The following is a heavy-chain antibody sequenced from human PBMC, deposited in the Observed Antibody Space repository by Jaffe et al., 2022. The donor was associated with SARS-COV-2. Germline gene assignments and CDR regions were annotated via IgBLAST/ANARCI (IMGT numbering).Heavy chain of an antibody. Sequence: EVQLVESGGGLVQPGGSLRLSCAASGFTFSSYAMSWVRQAPGKGLEWVSAISGSGGSTYYADSVKGRFTISRDNSKNTLYLQMNSLRAEDTAVYYCAKTNPLMVAATLYAFDIWGQGTMVTVSS. V-gene: IGHV3-23*04. CDR3: AKTNPLMVAATLYAFDI. CDR2: ISGSGGST. CDR1: GFTFSSYA. J-gene: IGHJ3*02. D-gene: IGHD2-15*01.